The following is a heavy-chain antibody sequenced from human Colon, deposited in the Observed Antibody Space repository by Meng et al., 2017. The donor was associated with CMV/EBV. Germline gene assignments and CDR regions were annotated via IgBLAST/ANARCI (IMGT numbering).Heavy chain of an antibody. CDR3: ARGRCSSTSCYGGNYYYGMDL. CDR2: IYYSGST. CDR1: GGSISSYY. Sequence: SETLSLTCTVSGGSISSYYWSWIRQPPGKGLEWIGYIYYSGSTNYNPSLKSRVTISVDTSKNQFSLKLSSVTAADTAVYYCARGRCSSTSCYGGNYYYGMDLWGQGTTVTVSS. D-gene: IGHD2-2*01. V-gene: IGHV4-59*01. J-gene: IGHJ6*02.